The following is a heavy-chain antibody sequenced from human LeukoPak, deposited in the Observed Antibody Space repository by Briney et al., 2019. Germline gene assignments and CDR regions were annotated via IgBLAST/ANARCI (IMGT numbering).Heavy chain of an antibody. CDR3: ARSHYRMTTIAVFDY. Sequence: PSETLSLTCTVSGGSISSYYWSWIRQPPGKGLEWIGYIHHSGSTNYNPSLKSRVTISVDVSKNQFSLKLSSMTAADTAVYYCARSHYRMTTIAVFDYWGQGTLVTVSS. J-gene: IGHJ4*02. V-gene: IGHV4-59*08. CDR1: GGSISSYY. CDR2: IHHSGST. D-gene: IGHD4-17*01.